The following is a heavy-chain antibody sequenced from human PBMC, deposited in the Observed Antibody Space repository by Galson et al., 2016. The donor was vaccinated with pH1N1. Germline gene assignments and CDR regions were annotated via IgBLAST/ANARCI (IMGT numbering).Heavy chain of an antibody. CDR1: SDSISGNQW. Sequence: ETLSLTCTFSSDSISGNQWWSWVRQPPGKGLEWIGEIFHFGINNNYNPSLKSRVTISVDQSNNQFSLNVYSVTAADTAVYYCARGSGVPLHFDSWGQGILVTVSS. D-gene: IGHD2-15*01. CDR2: IFHFGIN. J-gene: IGHJ4*02. CDR3: ARGSGVPLHFDS. V-gene: IGHV4-4*02.